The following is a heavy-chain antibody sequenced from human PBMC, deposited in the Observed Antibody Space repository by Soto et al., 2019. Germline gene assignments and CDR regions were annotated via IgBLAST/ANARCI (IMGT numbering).Heavy chain of an antibody. Sequence: PSETLSLTCTVSGGSISSGGYYWSWIRQHPGKGLEWIGYIYYSGSTYYNPSLKSRVTISVDTSKNQFSLKLSSVTAADTAVYYCARAPIFGVVIDYYYYYLDVWGKGTTVTVSS. CDR1: GGSISSGGYY. J-gene: IGHJ6*03. CDR3: ARAPIFGVVIDYYYYYLDV. D-gene: IGHD3-3*01. V-gene: IGHV4-31*03. CDR2: IYYSGST.